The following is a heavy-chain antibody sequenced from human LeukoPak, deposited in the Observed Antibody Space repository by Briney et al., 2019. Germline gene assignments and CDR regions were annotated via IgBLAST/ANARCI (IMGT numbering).Heavy chain of an antibody. Sequence: VASVKVSFKASGYTFIDYYMHWLRQAPGQGLEKIGWISPNSGGTKYVQKFQGRVTMTRDTSITTVYVVLSGLSFGDTAVYCCARGGGRYSVDYWGQGILVIVSS. J-gene: IGHJ4*02. D-gene: IGHD1-26*01. CDR3: ARGGGRYSVDY. CDR2: ISPNSGGT. CDR1: GYTFIDYY. V-gene: IGHV1-2*02.